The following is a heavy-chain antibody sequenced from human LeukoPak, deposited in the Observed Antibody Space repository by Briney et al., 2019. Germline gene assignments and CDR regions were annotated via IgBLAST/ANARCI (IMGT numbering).Heavy chain of an antibody. J-gene: IGHJ6*03. CDR3: ARERIQLWLGNYYYYMDV. V-gene: IGHV3-53*01. CDR2: IYSGGST. D-gene: IGHD5-18*01. CDR1: GFTASSNY. Sequence: TGGSLRLSCAASGFTASSNYMSWVRQAPGKGLEWVSVIYSGGSTYYADSVKGRFTNSRDNSKNTLYLQMNSLRAEDTAVYYCARERIQLWLGNYYYYMDVWGKGTTVTVSS.